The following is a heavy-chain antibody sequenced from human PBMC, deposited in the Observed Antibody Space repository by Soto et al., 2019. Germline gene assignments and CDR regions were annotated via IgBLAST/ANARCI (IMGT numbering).Heavy chain of an antibody. CDR3: ARHALQYCGSDCYLLPYFDL. CDR2: IRSKANNYAT. CDR1: GFTFSGSA. J-gene: IGHJ2*01. V-gene: IGHV3-73*02. D-gene: IGHD2-21*02. Sequence: EVQLVESGGGLVQPGGSLKLSCAASGFTFSGSAMHWVRQASGKGLEWVGRIRSKANNYATVYAASVKGRFTISRDDSKNTAHLQMNSLKTEDTAVYYCARHALQYCGSDCYLLPYFDLWCRGTLVTVSS.